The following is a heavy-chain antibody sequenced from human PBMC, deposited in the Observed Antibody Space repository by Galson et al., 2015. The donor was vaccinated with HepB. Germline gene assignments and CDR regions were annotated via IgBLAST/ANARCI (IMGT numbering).Heavy chain of an antibody. D-gene: IGHD2-2*02. V-gene: IGHV1-3*01. CDR1: GYTFTSYA. CDR3: ARGRYCRSTSCYIIDY. J-gene: IGHJ4*02. CDR2: INAGNGNT. Sequence: SVKVSCKASGYTFTSYAMHWVRQAPGQRLEWMGWINAGNGNTKYSQKFQGRVTITRDTSASTAYMELSSLRSEDTAVYYCARGRYCRSTSCYIIDYWGQGTLVTVSS.